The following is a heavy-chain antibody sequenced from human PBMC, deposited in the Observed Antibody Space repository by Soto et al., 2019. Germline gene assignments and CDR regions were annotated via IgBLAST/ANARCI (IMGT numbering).Heavy chain of an antibody. J-gene: IGHJ6*02. CDR1: GFTFSRYE. D-gene: IGHD1-26*01. Sequence: GGSLRLSCAASGFTFSRYEMNWVRQAPGKGLEWLSYISSRGSTIYYADSVKGRFTISRDNAKNSLYLQMNSLTPGDTALYYCARVQGDYSYYAMDVWGQGTTVTVSS. V-gene: IGHV3-48*03. CDR2: ISSRGSTI. CDR3: ARVQGDYSYYAMDV.